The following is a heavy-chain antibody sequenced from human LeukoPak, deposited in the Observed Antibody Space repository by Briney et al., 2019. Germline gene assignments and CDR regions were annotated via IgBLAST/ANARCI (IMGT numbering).Heavy chain of an antibody. J-gene: IGHJ4*02. CDR2: VYTSGST. CDR1: GGSISSYH. Sequence: SETLSLTCTVSGGSISSYHWSWIRQPPGKGLEWIGRVYTSGSTDYNPSLKSRVTMSVDTSKNQFSLKLSSVTAADTAVYYCARYVKNGYDTPGFDYWGQGTLVTVSS. D-gene: IGHD5-12*01. V-gene: IGHV4-4*07. CDR3: ARYVKNGYDTPGFDY.